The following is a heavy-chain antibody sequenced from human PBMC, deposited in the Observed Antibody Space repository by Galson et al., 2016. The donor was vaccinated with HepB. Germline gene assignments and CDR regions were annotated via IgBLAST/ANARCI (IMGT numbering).Heavy chain of an antibody. CDR1: GGSVTISSYY. V-gene: IGHV4-39*01. D-gene: IGHD3-16*01. CDR3: ARQNYDYVWGSKTPPYFFDF. Sequence: ETLSLTCTVSGGSVTISSYYWGWVRQPPGRGLEWIGNIYYSGSTYYNPSLKSRVIISVDTSKAQFSLKLTSLTAADSAVYYCARQNYDYVWGSKTPPYFFDFWGPGTRVAVSS. CDR2: IYYSGST. J-gene: IGHJ4*02.